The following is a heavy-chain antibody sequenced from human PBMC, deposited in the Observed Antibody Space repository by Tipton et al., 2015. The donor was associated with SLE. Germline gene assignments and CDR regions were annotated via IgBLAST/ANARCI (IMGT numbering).Heavy chain of an antibody. Sequence: GSLRLSCAASGFTFSSYGMHWVRQAPGKGLEWVAFLRYDGSNKYYADSVKGRFTISRDNSKNTLYLQMNSLRAEDTAVYYCAKVMDTAFYYFDYWGQGTLVTVSS. J-gene: IGHJ4*02. CDR1: GFTFSSYG. D-gene: IGHD5-18*01. CDR2: LRYDGSNK. V-gene: IGHV3-30*02. CDR3: AKVMDTAFYYFDY.